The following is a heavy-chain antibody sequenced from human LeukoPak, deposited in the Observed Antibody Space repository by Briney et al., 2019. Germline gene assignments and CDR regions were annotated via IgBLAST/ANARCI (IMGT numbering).Heavy chain of an antibody. V-gene: IGHV3-20*04. CDR3: AKRGAEVGTTIAPGDY. J-gene: IGHJ4*02. CDR2: INWNGGST. D-gene: IGHD1-26*01. Sequence: GGSLRLSCAASGFTFDDYGMSWVRQAPGKGLEWVSGINWNGGSTGYADSVKGRFTISRDNSKNTLYLQMNSLRAEDTAVYYCAKRGAEVGTTIAPGDYWGQGSLVTVSS. CDR1: GFTFDDYG.